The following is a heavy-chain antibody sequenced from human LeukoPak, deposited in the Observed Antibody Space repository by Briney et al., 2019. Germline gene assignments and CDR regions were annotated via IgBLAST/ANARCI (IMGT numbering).Heavy chain of an antibody. J-gene: IGHJ4*02. CDR2: SNPNSGGT. D-gene: IGHD3-22*01. CDR3: ARLGYYDSSGYSPLDY. CDR1: GYTFTGYY. V-gene: IGHV1-2*02. Sequence: ASVKVSCKASGYTFTGYYMHWVRQAPGEGLEWMGWSNPNSGGTNYAQKFQGRVTMTRDTSISTAYMELSRLRSDDMAVYYCARLGYYDSSGYSPLDYWGQGTLVTVSS.